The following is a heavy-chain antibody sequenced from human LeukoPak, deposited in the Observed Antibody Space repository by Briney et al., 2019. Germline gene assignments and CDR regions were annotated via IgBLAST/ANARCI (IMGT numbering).Heavy chain of an antibody. CDR3: AKEGGLLDSSGYSES. V-gene: IGHV3-23*01. J-gene: IGHJ5*02. CDR2: ISGGGSDT. D-gene: IGHD3-22*01. Sequence: GGSLRLSCAASGFTFNTYAMSWVRQAPGKGLEWVSTISGGGSDTYYADSVKGRFTISRDNSKNTLFLQMNSLRAEDTAVYYCAKEGGLLDSSGYSESWGQGTLVSVSS. CDR1: GFTFNTYA.